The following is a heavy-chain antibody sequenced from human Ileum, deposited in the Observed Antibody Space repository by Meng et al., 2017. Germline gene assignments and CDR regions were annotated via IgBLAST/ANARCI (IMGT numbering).Heavy chain of an antibody. CDR2: KNVGGCP. Sequence: VQAGAALTSAGASGTLSCTASVYARTPSSRDWGSEARGPRVKGLECIAEKNVGGCPTYNPRLRIRVTMSADMSKDHLSLQLTSANDADIAVYICAHIFDSWGQLTLVTVSS. J-gene: IGHJ5*01. V-gene: IGHV4-4*01. CDR1: ARTPSSRDW. CDR3: AHIFDS.